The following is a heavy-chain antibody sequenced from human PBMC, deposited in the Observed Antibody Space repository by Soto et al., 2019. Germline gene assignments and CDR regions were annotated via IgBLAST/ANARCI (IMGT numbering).Heavy chain of an antibody. CDR1: GFTFSSYA. CDR3: AASNYGAERYFDL. Sequence: TGGSLRLSCAASGFTFSSYAMSWVRQAPGKGLEWVSAISGSGGSTYYADSVKGRFTISRDNSKNTLYLQMNSLRAEDTAVYYCAASNYGAERYFDLWGRGTLVTVSS. J-gene: IGHJ2*01. D-gene: IGHD4-4*01. V-gene: IGHV3-23*01. CDR2: ISGSGGST.